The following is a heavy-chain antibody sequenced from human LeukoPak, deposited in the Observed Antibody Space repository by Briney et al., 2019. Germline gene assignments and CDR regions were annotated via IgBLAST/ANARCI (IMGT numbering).Heavy chain of an antibody. D-gene: IGHD4-17*01. CDR3: ARHLSGDDI. Sequence: GGSLRVSCAASGFTLSNNHMSWVRQAPGKGLEWVSIIYSSGSTYYADSVKGRFTISRDNSKNTLYLQMNSLRDEDTAVYYCARHLSGDDIWGQGTMVTVSS. J-gene: IGHJ3*02. CDR2: IYSSGST. CDR1: GFTLSNNH. V-gene: IGHV3-53*01.